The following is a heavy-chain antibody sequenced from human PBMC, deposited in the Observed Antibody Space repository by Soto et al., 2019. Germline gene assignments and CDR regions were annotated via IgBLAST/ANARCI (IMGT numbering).Heavy chain of an antibody. CDR1: GLTVSSHY. CDR2: IYAGGRT. Sequence: GGSLRLSCAVSGLTVSSHYISWVRQAPGKGLEWVSVIYAGGRTFYSDSVKDRVVISRDNSENTVYLQMNSLAVEDTAIYYCVGPWAGRFDDWGQGT. J-gene: IGHJ4*02. V-gene: IGHV3-66*01. CDR3: VGPWAGRFDD. D-gene: IGHD7-27*01.